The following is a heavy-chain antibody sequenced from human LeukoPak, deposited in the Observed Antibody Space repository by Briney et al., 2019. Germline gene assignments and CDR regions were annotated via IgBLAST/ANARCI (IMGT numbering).Heavy chain of an antibody. Sequence: ASVKVSCKASGYTFTDYYMHWVRQAPGQGLEWMGRINPNSGGTNYAQKFQGRVTMTRDTSINIGYMELSRLKSDDTAIYYCTADKKLGDFDYWGQGTLVTVSS. CDR1: GYTFTDYY. V-gene: IGHV1-2*06. D-gene: IGHD7-27*01. J-gene: IGHJ4*02. CDR3: TADKKLGDFDY. CDR2: INPNSGGT.